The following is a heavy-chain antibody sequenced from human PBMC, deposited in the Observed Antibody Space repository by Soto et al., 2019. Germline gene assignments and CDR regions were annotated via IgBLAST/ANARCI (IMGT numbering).Heavy chain of an antibody. Sequence: QVQLVESGGGVVQPGRSLRLSCAASGFTFSSYGMHWVRQAPGKGLEWVAVISYAGDYQYYADSVKGRFTIPRDNSKNTLYLQMNTLRPEDTAVYFCAKSQGGSSWYEGDSWGQGTLVTVSS. CDR3: AKSQGGSSWYEGDS. CDR2: ISYAGDYQ. CDR1: GFTFSSYG. D-gene: IGHD6-13*01. J-gene: IGHJ4*02. V-gene: IGHV3-30*18.